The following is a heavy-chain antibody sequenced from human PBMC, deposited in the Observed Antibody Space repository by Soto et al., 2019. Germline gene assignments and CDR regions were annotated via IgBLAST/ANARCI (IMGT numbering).Heavy chain of an antibody. D-gene: IGHD3-16*01. J-gene: IGHJ5*02. Sequence: QVQLVESGGGLVKPGGSLRLSCEASGIVFSDYMSWVRQAPGKGLEWLSYISGSGRTIYSADSVKGRFTISRDNATNSLYLQMNNVRTEDTAVYYCAGLPFPWGWFDPWGQGTLVTVSS. CDR2: ISGSGRTI. CDR3: AGLPFPWGWFDP. V-gene: IGHV3-11*01. CDR1: GIVFSDY.